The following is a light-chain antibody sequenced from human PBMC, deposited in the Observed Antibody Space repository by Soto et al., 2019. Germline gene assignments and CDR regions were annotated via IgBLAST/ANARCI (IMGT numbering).Light chain of an antibody. V-gene: IGKV3-11*01. J-gene: IGKJ1*01. CDR1: QSVYSY. CDR3: QQRSNWPPTWT. CDR2: DAS. Sequence: EIVLTQSPATLSLSPGERATLSCRASQSVYSYLAWYQQKPGQAPRLLIYDASKRATGIPVRFSGSGSGTDFTLTISSLEPEDFAVYYCQQRSNWPPTWTFGQGTKVEIK.